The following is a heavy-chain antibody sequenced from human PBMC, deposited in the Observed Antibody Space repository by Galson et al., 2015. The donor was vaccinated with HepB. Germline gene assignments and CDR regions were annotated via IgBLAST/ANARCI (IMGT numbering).Heavy chain of an antibody. CDR3: ARAGPQGGADLDY. J-gene: IGHJ4*02. CDR1: GDSVSDNIVA. CDR2: TYYKSKWYN. V-gene: IGHV6-1*01. Sequence: CAISGDSVSDNIVAWNWIRQSPSRGPEWLGRTYYKSKWYNDYAVSVKSRITINPDTSKNQVYLQLNSVTPEDTAVYYCARAGPQGGADLDYWGQGTRVAVSS. D-gene: IGHD1-26*01.